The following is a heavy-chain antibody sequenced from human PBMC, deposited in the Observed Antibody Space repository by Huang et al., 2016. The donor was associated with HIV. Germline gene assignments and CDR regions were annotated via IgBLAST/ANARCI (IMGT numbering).Heavy chain of an antibody. J-gene: IGHJ3*02. CDR2: IYYSGST. CDR1: GGSISSSSYY. Sequence: QLQLQESGPGLVKPSETLSLTCSVSGGSISSSSYYWGWIRQPPGKGLEWVGSIYYSGSTFYNPSLKSRVTISVGTSKNQFSLRLSSVTAADTSVYYCARHMDCSSSSCLAGGHERGPFDMWGQGTMVTVSS. CDR3: ARHMDCSSSSCLAGGHERGPFDM. D-gene: IGHD2-2*01. V-gene: IGHV4-39*01.